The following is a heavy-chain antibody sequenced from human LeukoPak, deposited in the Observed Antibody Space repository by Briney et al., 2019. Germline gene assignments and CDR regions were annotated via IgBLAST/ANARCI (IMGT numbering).Heavy chain of an antibody. CDR3: ARVVAGTVYYYYYYMDV. CDR2: MNPNSGNT. D-gene: IGHD6-19*01. J-gene: IGHJ6*03. CDR1: GYTFTSYD. Sequence: GASVKVSCKASGYTFTSYDINWVRRATGQGLEWMGWMNPNSGNTGYAHKFQGRVTMTRNNSISTAYMELSSLRSEDTAVYYCARVVAGTVYYYYYYMDVWGKGTTVTVSS. V-gene: IGHV1-8*01.